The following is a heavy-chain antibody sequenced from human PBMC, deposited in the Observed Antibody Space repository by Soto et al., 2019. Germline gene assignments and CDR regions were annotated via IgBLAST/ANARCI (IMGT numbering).Heavy chain of an antibody. CDR1: GGSFSGYY. Sequence: SETLSLTCAVYGGSFSGYYWSWIRQPPGKGLEWIGEINHSGSTNYNPSLKSRVTISVDTSKNQFSLKLSSVTAADTAVYYCARGPSHLYYYGSGRWGLQFDYWGQGTLVTVSS. CDR3: ARGPSHLYYYGSGRWGLQFDY. J-gene: IGHJ4*02. V-gene: IGHV4-34*01. D-gene: IGHD3-10*01. CDR2: INHSGST.